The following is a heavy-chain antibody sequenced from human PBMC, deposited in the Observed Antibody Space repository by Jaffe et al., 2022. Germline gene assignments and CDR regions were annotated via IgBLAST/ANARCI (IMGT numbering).Heavy chain of an antibody. D-gene: IGHD3-16*02. CDR1: GFTFSSYS. CDR2: ISSSSSYI. CDR3: ASRYMITFGGVIVHAYWYFDL. V-gene: IGHV3-21*01. Sequence: EVQLVESGGGLVKPGGSLRLSCAASGFTFSSYSMNWVRQAPGKGLEWVSSISSSSSYIYYADSVKGRFTISRDNAKNSLYLQMNSLRAEDTAVYYCASRYMITFGGVIVHAYWYFDLWGRGTLVTVSS. J-gene: IGHJ2*01.